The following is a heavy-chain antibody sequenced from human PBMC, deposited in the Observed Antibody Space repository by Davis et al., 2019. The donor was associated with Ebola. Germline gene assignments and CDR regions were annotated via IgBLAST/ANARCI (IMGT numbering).Heavy chain of an antibody. V-gene: IGHV4-59*11. CDR1: GGSISSHY. D-gene: IGHD4-11*01. J-gene: IGHJ6*04. CDR2: IYYSGST. CDR3: ARMFYSNYIWKDGRMDV. Sequence: PSETLSLTCTVSGGSISSHYWSWIRQPPGKGLEWIGYIYYSGSTNYNPSLKSRVTISVDTSKNQFSLKLSSVTAADTAVYYCARMFYSNYIWKDGRMDVWGKGTTVTVSS.